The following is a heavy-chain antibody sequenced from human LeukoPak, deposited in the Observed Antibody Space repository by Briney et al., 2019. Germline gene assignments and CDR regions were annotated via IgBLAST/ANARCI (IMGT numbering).Heavy chain of an antibody. J-gene: IGHJ4*02. CDR2: VYYGRSP. Sequence: GSLRLSCAASGFTFSSYAMHWVRQAPGKGLEWIGSVYYGRSPYSNPSLESRATISVDTSKNHFSLKMSSVTAADTAVYYCARSSGTGTFSYWGQGTLVTVSS. CDR3: ARSSGTGTFSY. CDR1: GFTFSSYAMH. V-gene: IGHV4-39*02. D-gene: IGHD6-25*01.